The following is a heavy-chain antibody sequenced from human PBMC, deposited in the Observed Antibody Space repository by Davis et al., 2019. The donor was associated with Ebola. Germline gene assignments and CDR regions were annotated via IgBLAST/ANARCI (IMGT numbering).Heavy chain of an antibody. V-gene: IGHV4-34*01. J-gene: IGHJ1*01. CDR1: GGSFSDYH. CDR3: VRHGNIVVLLASPEEFQH. Sequence: SETLSLTCVVYGGSFSDYHWRWIRQPPGKGLEWIGDINHSGSSNYTPSLNSRVTISADASRNHISLSLSSVTAADTAVYYCVRHGNIVVLLASPEEFQHWGQGTLVTVSS. CDR2: INHSGSS. D-gene: IGHD2-21*01.